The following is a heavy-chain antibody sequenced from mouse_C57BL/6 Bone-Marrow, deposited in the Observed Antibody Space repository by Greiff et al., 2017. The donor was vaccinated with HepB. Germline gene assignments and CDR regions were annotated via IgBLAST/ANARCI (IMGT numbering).Heavy chain of an antibody. J-gene: IGHJ3*01. Sequence: QVQLQQPGAELVRPGTSVKLSCKASGYTFTSYWMHWVKQRPGQGLEWIGVIDPSDSYTNYNQKFKGKAPLTVATSSSTAYMQLSSLTSEDSAVYYCARNTEYGWFAYWGQGTRVTGSA. CDR1: GYTFTSYW. D-gene: IGHD5-1*01. CDR2: IDPSDSYT. CDR3: ARNTEYGWFAY. V-gene: IGHV1-59*01.